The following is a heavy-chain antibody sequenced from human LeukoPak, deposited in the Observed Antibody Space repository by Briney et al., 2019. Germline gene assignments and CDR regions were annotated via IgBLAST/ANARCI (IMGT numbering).Heavy chain of an antibody. J-gene: IGHJ4*02. CDR1: GFTFSSYA. CDR2: ISYDGSNK. CDR3: ARARLADF. V-gene: IGHV3-30*01. Sequence: PGGSLRLSCAASGFTFSSYAMHWVRQAPGKGLEWVAVISYDGSNKYYADSVKGRFTISRDNSKNTLYLQTNSLRAEDTAVYYCARARLADFWGQGTLVTVSS. D-gene: IGHD3/OR15-3a*01.